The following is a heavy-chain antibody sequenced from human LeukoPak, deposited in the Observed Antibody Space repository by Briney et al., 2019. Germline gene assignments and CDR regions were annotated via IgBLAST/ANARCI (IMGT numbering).Heavy chain of an antibody. J-gene: IGHJ4*02. CDR3: ARLPYYFDR. V-gene: IGHV3-11*01. Sequence: GGSLRLSCAGSGFTFSGYISWIRQSPGRGLEWVAYISGSGDVIYYADSVKGRFTISRDNAKNLVYLQMDSLRAEDTAVYSCARLPYYFDRWGQGTLVTVSS. CDR1: GFTFSGY. CDR2: ISGSGDVI.